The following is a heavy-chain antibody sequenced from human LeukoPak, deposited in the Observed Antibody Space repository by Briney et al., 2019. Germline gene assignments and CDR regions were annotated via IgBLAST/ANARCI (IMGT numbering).Heavy chain of an antibody. J-gene: IGHJ6*03. V-gene: IGHV3-20*04. CDR2: INWNGGST. Sequence: GGSLRLSCAASGFTFSYYTMSWVRQAPGKGLEWVSGINWNGGSTGYADSVKGRFTISRDNVKNSLYLQMNSLRAEDTAMYYCARKGAAGTPYYDYYCMDVWGKGTTVTVSS. CDR1: GFTFSYYT. CDR3: ARKGAAGTPYYDYYCMDV. D-gene: IGHD6-13*01.